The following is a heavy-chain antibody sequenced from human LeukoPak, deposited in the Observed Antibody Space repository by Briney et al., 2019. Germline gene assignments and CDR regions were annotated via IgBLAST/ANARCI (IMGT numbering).Heavy chain of an antibody. CDR3: AIVPRGDENWFDP. CDR2: IYPGDSDT. CDR1: GYGFTSYW. Sequence: GGGLQISFQGSGYGFTSYWIGWVRQMPGKGLEWMGIIYPGDSDTRYSPSFQGQVTISADKSISTAYLQWSSLKASDTAMYYCAIVPRGDENWFDPWGQGTLVTVSS. D-gene: IGHD2-2*01. J-gene: IGHJ5*02. V-gene: IGHV5-51*01.